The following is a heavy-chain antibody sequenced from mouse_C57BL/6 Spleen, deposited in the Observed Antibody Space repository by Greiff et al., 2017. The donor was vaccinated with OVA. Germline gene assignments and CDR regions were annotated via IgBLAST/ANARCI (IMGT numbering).Heavy chain of an antibody. CDR3: TREATGVGYDWYFGV. Sequence: QVQLQQSGAELVRPGASVTLSCKASGYTFTDYEMHWVKQTPVHGLEWIGAIDPATGGPAYNQKFKGKAILTADKSSSTAYMELRSLTSEDAACYYCTREATGVGYDWYFGVWGTGTTGTVAS. CDR1: GYTFTDYE. V-gene: IGHV1-15*01. CDR2: IDPATGGP. J-gene: IGHJ1*03. D-gene: IGHD1-1*01.